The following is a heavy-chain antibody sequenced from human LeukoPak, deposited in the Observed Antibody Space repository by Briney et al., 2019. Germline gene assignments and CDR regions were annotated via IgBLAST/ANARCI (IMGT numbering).Heavy chain of an antibody. Sequence: SETLSLTCAVYGGSFSGYYWSRIRQPPGKGLEWIGEINHSGSTNYNPSLKSRVTISVDTSKNQFSLKLSSVTAADTAVYYCARGRDGYNPRTLRNWFDPWGQGTLVTVSS. CDR1: GGSFSGYY. J-gene: IGHJ5*02. CDR3: ARGRDGYNPRTLRNWFDP. V-gene: IGHV4-34*01. CDR2: INHSGST. D-gene: IGHD5-12*01.